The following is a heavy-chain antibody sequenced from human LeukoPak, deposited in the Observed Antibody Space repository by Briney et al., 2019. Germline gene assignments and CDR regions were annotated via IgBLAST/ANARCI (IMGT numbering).Heavy chain of an antibody. CDR2: INHSGST. J-gene: IGHJ4*02. Sequence: PSETLSLTCAVYGGSFSGYYWSWIRQPPGKGLEWIGEINHSGSTNYNPSLKSRVTISVDTSKNQFSLKLSSVTAADTAVYYCARADYCSGGSCSSAIDYWGQGTLVTVSS. D-gene: IGHD2-15*01. CDR3: ARADYCSGGSCSSAIDY. V-gene: IGHV4-34*01. CDR1: GGSFSGYY.